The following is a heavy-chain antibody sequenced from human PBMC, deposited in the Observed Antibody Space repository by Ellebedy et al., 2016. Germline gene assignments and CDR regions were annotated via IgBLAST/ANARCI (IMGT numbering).Heavy chain of an antibody. CDR2: ISYSGSHT. J-gene: IGHJ5*02. D-gene: IGHD2-8*01. CDR1: GFSVSTYY. V-gene: IGHV3-21*04. CDR3: ASGRTAAGVFNWFDP. Sequence: GESLKISCAASGFSVSTYYMSWVRQVPGQGLEWVSTISYSGSHTYYGDSVRGRFSISRDTAQNSVYLQMNSLRAEDTAVYYCASGRTAAGVFNWFDPWGQGTLVTVSS.